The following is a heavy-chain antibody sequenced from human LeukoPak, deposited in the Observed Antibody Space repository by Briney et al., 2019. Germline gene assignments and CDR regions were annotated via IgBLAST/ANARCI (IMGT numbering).Heavy chain of an antibody. CDR3: ARGHDGGATSPFDY. V-gene: IGHV4-34*01. D-gene: IGHD1-26*01. CDR1: GGSFSGYY. CDR2: INHSGST. Sequence: SETLSLTCAVYGGSFSGYYWSWIRQPPGKGLEWIGEINHSGSTNYNPSLKSRVTISVDTSKNQFSLKLSPVTAADTAVYYCARGHDGGATSPFDYWGQGTLVTVSS. J-gene: IGHJ4*02.